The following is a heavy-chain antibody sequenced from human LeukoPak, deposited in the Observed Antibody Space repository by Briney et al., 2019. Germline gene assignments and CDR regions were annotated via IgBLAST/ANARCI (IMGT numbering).Heavy chain of an antibody. CDR3: AKGLVGSSIADFFDY. CDR2: ISWNSGSI. J-gene: IGHJ4*02. Sequence: GGSLRLSCAASGFTFSDYYMSWIRQAPGKGLEWVSGISWNSGSIGYADSVKGRFTISRDNAKNSLYLQMNSLRGEDMALYYCAKGLVGSSIADFFDYWGQGILVTVSS. CDR1: GFTFSDYY. V-gene: IGHV3-9*03. D-gene: IGHD6-6*01.